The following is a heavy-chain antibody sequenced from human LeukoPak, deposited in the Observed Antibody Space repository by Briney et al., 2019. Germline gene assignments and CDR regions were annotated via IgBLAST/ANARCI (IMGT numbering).Heavy chain of an antibody. CDR3: AKSVAVAGTFYFQH. D-gene: IGHD6-19*01. Sequence: PGGSLRLSCAASGFTFSIYAMSWVRQAPRKGLEWVSAISGSGGSTYYAHSVKGRFTISRDNSKNTLYLQMNSLRAEDTAVYYCAKSVAVAGTFYFQHWGQGTLVTVSS. V-gene: IGHV3-23*01. CDR2: ISGSGGST. CDR1: GFTFSIYA. J-gene: IGHJ1*01.